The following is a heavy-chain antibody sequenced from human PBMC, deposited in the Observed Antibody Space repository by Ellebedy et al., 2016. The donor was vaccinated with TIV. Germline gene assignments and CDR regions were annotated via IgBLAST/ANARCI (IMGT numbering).Heavy chain of an antibody. CDR2: MHGSGRGI. CDR3: AKGRGGGSESSAPRYYFDY. D-gene: IGHD3-22*01. V-gene: IGHV3-23*01. CDR1: GFRFRAFA. J-gene: IGHJ4*02. Sequence: GESLKISCEASGFRFRAFAMGWVRQTPGKGLEWVSGMHGSGRGISYSDSVKGRFIISRDNSKNILYLQRNSMRAEGTAVYYCAKGRGGGSESSAPRYYFDYWGLGTLVTVSS.